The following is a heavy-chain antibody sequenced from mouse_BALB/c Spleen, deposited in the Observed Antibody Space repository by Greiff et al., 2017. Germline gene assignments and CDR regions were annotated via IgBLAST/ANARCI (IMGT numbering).Heavy chain of an antibody. Sequence: QVQLKESGPGLVQPSQSLSITCTVSGFSLTSYGVHWVRQSPGKGLEWLGVIWSGGSTDYNAAFISRLSISKVNSKSHVFFNMNSLQANDTAIYYCARRGVNGNYFDYWGQGTTLTVSS. CDR1: GFSLTSYG. J-gene: IGHJ2*01. V-gene: IGHV2-2*02. CDR2: IWSGGST. CDR3: ARRGVNGNYFDY. D-gene: IGHD2-2*01.